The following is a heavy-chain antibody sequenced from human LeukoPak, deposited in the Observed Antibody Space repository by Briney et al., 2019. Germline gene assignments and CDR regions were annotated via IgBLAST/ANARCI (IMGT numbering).Heavy chain of an antibody. J-gene: IGHJ4*02. D-gene: IGHD2-21*01. V-gene: IGHV3-30*18. Sequence: GGSLRLSCAASGFTFSGYGMHWVRQAPGKGLEWVAVMSYDGSNKYYADSVKGRFTISRDNSKNTLYLQMNSLRAEDTAVYYCAKENERGGDFDYWGQGTLVTVSS. CDR2: MSYDGSNK. CDR1: GFTFSGYG. CDR3: AKENERGGDFDY.